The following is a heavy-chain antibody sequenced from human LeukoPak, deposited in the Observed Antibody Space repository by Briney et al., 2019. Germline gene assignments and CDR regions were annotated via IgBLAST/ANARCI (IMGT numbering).Heavy chain of an antibody. J-gene: IGHJ4*02. Sequence: GGSLRLSCAASGFTFSSYSMDWVRQAPGKGLEWVSSISSSSSYIYYADSVKGRFTISRDNAKNSLYLQMNSLRAEDTAVYYCARYFGGGETFDYWGQGTLVTVSS. CDR2: ISSSSSYI. CDR3: ARYFGGGETFDY. D-gene: IGHD3-9*01. CDR1: GFTFSSYS. V-gene: IGHV3-21*01.